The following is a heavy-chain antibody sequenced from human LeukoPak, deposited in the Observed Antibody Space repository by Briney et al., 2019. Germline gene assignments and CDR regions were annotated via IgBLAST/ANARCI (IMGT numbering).Heavy chain of an antibody. D-gene: IGHD6-13*01. V-gene: IGHV4-39*07. CDR1: GGSISSSSYY. J-gene: IGHJ4*02. Sequence: ASETLSLTCTVSGGSISSSSYYWGWIRQPPGKGLEWIGSIYYSGSTYYNPSLKSRVTISVDTSKNQFSLKLSSVTAADTAVYYCARASIAAAGTGVDYWGQGTLVTVSS. CDR2: IYYSGST. CDR3: ARASIAAAGTGVDY.